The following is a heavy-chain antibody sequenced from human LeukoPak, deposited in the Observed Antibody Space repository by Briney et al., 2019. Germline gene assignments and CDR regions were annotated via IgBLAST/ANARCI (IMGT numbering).Heavy chain of an antibody. CDR3: ARIGGMATIDQLLDYYYYYYMDV. CDR2: IYYSGST. J-gene: IGHJ6*03. V-gene: IGHV4-39*07. CDR1: GGSISSSSYY. Sequence: PSETLSLTCTVSGGSISSSSYYWGWIRQPPGKGLEWIGSIYYSGSTYYNPSLKSRVTISVDTSKNQFSLKLSSVTAADTAVYYCARIGGMATIDQLLDYYYYYYMDVWGKGTTVTVSS. D-gene: IGHD5-24*01.